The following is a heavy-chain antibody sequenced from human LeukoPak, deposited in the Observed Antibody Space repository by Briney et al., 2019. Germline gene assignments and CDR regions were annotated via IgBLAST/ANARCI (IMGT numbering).Heavy chain of an antibody. V-gene: IGHV3-30*04. Sequence: GGSLRLSCAASGFTFSSYAMHWVRQAPGKGLEWVAVISYDGSNKYYADSVKGRFTISRDNSKNTLYLQMNSLRAEDTAVYYCARDRWSRGYDFWSGYYSDYWGQGTLVTVSS. CDR1: GFTFSSYA. CDR3: ARDRWSRGYDFWSGYYSDY. J-gene: IGHJ4*02. CDR2: ISYDGSNK. D-gene: IGHD3-3*01.